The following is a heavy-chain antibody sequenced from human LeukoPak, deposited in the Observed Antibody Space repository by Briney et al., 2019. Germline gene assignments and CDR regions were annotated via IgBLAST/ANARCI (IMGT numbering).Heavy chain of an antibody. CDR3: AKESGALGAPLYDY. Sequence: GGSLRLSCGASGFIFRNYAMSWVRQAPGEGLEWVSGISDNGGGTYYADSVKGRFTISRDNFKNMLYLQMNSLRAEDTAVYYCAKESGALGAPLYDYWGQGILVTGSS. D-gene: IGHD4/OR15-4a*01. CDR2: ISDNGGGT. V-gene: IGHV3-23*01. J-gene: IGHJ4*02. CDR1: GFIFRNYA.